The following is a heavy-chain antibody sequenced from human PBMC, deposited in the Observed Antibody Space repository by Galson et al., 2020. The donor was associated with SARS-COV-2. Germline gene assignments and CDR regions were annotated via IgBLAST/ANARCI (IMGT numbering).Heavy chain of an antibody. D-gene: IGHD3-22*01. CDR3: ARDPVSVVLLSDDGFDI. V-gene: IGHV1-2*02. Sequence: GESLKISCKTSGYNFNAYRIIWVRQAPGQGLEWLGWMIPKSGDTNYAQKFQGRVTMTRDMSVSTAYLELRRLRSDDTAVYYCARDPVSVVLLSDDGFDIWGQGTMVTVSS. CDR1: GYNFNAYR. CDR2: MIPKSGDT. J-gene: IGHJ3*02.